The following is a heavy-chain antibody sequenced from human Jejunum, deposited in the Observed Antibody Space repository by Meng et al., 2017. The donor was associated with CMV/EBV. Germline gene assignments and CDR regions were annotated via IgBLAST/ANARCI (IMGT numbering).Heavy chain of an antibody. D-gene: IGHD3-10*01. J-gene: IGHJ6*02. Sequence: YGLNWVRQAPGKGLEWVAIISSGDSSTHYAESVRGRFTISRDNSKNTLYLQMNSLRVEDTAVYFCVKDRGVSITGNTGFYYGMDVWGQGTTVTASS. CDR2: ISSGDSST. CDR1: YG. V-gene: IGHV3-23*03. CDR3: VKDRGVSITGNTGFYYGMDV.